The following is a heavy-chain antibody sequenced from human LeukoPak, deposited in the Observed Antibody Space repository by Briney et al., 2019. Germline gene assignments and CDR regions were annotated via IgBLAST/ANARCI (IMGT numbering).Heavy chain of an antibody. CDR1: GFTFSSYS. J-gene: IGHJ4*02. D-gene: IGHD6-19*01. Sequence: PGGSLRLSCAASGFTFSSYSMNWVRQAPGKGLEWVSSISSSSSYIYYADSVKGRFTISRDNAKNSLYLQMNSLRAEDTAVYYCARPSAGTSLHFDYWGQGTLVTVSS. CDR2: ISSSSSYI. CDR3: ARPSAGTSLHFDY. V-gene: IGHV3-21*01.